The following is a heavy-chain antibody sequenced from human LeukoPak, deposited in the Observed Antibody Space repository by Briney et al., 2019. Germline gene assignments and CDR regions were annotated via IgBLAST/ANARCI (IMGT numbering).Heavy chain of an antibody. J-gene: IGHJ5*02. V-gene: IGHV4-59*01. CDR2: IYYTGGT. CDR3: ARGVRSGGWFDP. D-gene: IGHD6-25*01. Sequence: SETLSLTCTVSGGSISNYFWNWIRQTPGKGLEWIGYIYYTGGTNYNPSFTTPVTMSVDTSKNQFSLKLTSVTAADTAVYYCARGVRSGGWFDPWGQGTLVTVSS. CDR1: GGSISNYF.